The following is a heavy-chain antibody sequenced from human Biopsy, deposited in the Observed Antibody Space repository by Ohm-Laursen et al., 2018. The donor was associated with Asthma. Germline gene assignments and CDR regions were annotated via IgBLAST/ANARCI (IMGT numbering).Heavy chain of an antibody. V-gene: IGHV1-2*06. CDR2: INPNSGDT. J-gene: IGHJ5*02. D-gene: IGHD2-15*01. Sequence: SVKVSCKASGDIFSSFGIKWVRLAPGQGLEWMGRINPNSGDTKYAQRFQGRVTVTRDRSISTAYMELSRLRSDDTAVYYCARDRGYCSGGTCPSWFDPWGQGTLVIVSS. CDR1: GDIFSSFG. CDR3: ARDRGYCSGGTCPSWFDP.